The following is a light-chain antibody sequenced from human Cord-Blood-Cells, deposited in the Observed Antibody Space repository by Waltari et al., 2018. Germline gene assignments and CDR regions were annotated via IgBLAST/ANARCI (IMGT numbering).Light chain of an antibody. CDR3: QQYYSTPH. Sequence: DIVMTQSPDSLAVSLGERATINYKSSQSVLYSSNNKNYLAWYQQKPGQPPTLLIYLGYTREFGVPDRFSGSGSGTDFTLTISSLQAEDVAVYYCQQYYSTPHFGGGTKVEIK. CDR1: QSVLYSSNNKNY. CDR2: LGY. V-gene: IGKV4-1*01. J-gene: IGKJ4*01.